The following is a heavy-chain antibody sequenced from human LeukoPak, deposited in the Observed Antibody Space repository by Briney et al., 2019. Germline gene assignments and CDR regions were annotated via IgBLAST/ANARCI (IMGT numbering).Heavy chain of an antibody. D-gene: IGHD3-10*01. CDR1: GFTLSTYA. V-gene: IGHV4-59*12. CDR3: ARGVLWFGELLWEYFDY. J-gene: IGHJ4*02. CDR2: IYYTGST. Sequence: PGGSLRLSCAAAGFTLSTYAMSWTRQPPGKGLEWIGYIYYTGSTNYNPSLKSRVTISVDTSKNQFSLKLSSVTAADTAVYYCARGVLWFGELLWEYFDYWGQGTLVTVSS.